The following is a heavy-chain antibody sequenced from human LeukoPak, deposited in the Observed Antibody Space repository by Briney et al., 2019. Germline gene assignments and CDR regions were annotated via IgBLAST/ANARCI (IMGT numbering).Heavy chain of an antibody. V-gene: IGHV3-23*01. J-gene: IGHJ5*02. CDR1: GFTFSSYA. CDR3: AKGPFDYDSSGYYYVGDWFDP. CDR2: ISGSGGST. D-gene: IGHD3-22*01. Sequence: GGSLRLSCAAPGFTFSSYAMSWVRQAPGKGPEWVSAISGSGGSTYYADSVKGRFTISRDNSKNTLYLQMNSLRAEDTAVYYCAKGPFDYDSSGYYYVGDWFDPWGQGTLVTVSS.